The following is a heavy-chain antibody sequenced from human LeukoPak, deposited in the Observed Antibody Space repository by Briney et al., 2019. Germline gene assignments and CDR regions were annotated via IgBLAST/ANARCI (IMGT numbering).Heavy chain of an antibody. CDR3: ARDYVQAGDMDV. J-gene: IGHJ6*03. Sequence: PSQTLSLTCTVSGGSISSGDYYWSWIRQPPGKGLEWIGYIYYSGSTYYNPSLKSRVTISVDTSKNQFSLKLSSVTAADTAVYYCARDYVQAGDMDVWGEGTTVTVSS. CDR2: IYYSGST. D-gene: IGHD3-10*02. V-gene: IGHV4-30-4*08. CDR1: GGSISSGDYY.